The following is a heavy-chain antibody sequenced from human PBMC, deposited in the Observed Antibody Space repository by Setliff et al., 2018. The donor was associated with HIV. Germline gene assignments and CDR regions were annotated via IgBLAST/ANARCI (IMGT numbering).Heavy chain of an antibody. D-gene: IGHD3-9*01. V-gene: IGHV5-51*01. J-gene: IGHJ3*02. CDR3: ARQGDYHILTGYYSGPHDAFDI. CDR1: GYNFATNYW. CDR2: ISPDDSDT. Sequence: GESLKISCKTSGYNFATNYWIGWVRQMPGKGLEWMGIISPDDSDTRYSPSFQGQVTISADKSISTAYLQWSSLKASDTAMYYCARQGDYHILTGYYSGPHDAFDIWGQGTMVTVSS.